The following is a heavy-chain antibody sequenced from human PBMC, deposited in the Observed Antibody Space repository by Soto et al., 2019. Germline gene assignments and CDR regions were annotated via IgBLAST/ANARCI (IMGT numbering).Heavy chain of an antibody. Sequence: QVHLVQSGAEVTKAGSSVKVSCKASGGTFSSHAFSWVRQAPGQGLEWVGGIIPIFETANYAQEFQGRVTISADGSTNTITLELNNLRSDDTAISFCAIGDRSSWIGNHWGPGTQVTVS. CDR3: AIGDRSSWIGNH. CDR2: IIPIFETA. CDR1: GGTFSSHA. J-gene: IGHJ4*02. D-gene: IGHD6-6*01. V-gene: IGHV1-69*01.